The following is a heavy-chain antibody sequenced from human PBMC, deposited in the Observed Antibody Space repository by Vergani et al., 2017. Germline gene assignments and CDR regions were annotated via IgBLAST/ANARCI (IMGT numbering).Heavy chain of an antibody. V-gene: IGHV1-18*01. J-gene: IGHJ4*02. CDR2: ISTYDGNT. D-gene: IGHD2-8*01. CDR3: ARSPARRGMGFDY. Sequence: QVQLVQSGAEVKKPGASLKVSCKASGYTFTSYSITWVRQAPGEGLEWMGWISTYDGNTNDAQKFQGRFTMTADTSTNTAYMELRSLRSDDTAVYYCARSPARRGMGFDYWGQGTLVTVSS. CDR1: GYTFTSYS.